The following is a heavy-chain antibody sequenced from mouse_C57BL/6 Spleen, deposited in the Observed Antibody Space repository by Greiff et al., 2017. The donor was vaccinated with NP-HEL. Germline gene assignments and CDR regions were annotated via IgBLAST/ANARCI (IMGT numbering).Heavy chain of an antibody. J-gene: IGHJ2*01. V-gene: IGHV1-64*01. Sequence: QVQLQQPGAELVKPGASVKLSCKASGYTFTSYWMHWVKQRPGQGLEWIGMIHPNSGSTNYNEKFKSKATLTVDKSSSTAYMQLSSLTSEDSAVYYCAREEVSTVVDYFDYWGQGTTLTVSS. CDR3: AREEVSTVVDYFDY. CDR2: IHPNSGST. D-gene: IGHD1-1*01. CDR1: GYTFTSYW.